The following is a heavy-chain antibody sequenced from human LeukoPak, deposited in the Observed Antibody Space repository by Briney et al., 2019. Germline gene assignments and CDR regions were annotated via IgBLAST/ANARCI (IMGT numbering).Heavy chain of an antibody. CDR2: ISSSSSYT. CDR3: ARDRTYYGLGSYDAFDI. V-gene: IGHV3-11*06. J-gene: IGHJ3*02. D-gene: IGHD3-10*01. Sequence: PGGSLRLSCAASGFTFSDYYMSWIRQAPGKGLEWVSYISSSSSYTNYADSVKGRFTIYRDNSKNTLYLQMNSLRAEDTAVYYCARDRTYYGLGSYDAFDIWGQGTMVTVSS. CDR1: GFTFSDYY.